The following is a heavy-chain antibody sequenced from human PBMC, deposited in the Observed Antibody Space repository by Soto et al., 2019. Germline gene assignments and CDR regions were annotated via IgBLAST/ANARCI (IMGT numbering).Heavy chain of an antibody. D-gene: IGHD1-1*01. Sequence: GGSLRLSCAASGFTLSTYWIHWVRQAPGKGLVWVSRISSDGSSTDYADSVKGRFTISRDNAKNTLYLQMGSLRADDTAVYYCARGIGYSAQDYWGQGTLVTVSS. J-gene: IGHJ4*02. V-gene: IGHV3-74*01. CDR2: ISSDGSST. CDR3: ARGIGYSAQDY. CDR1: GFTLSTYW.